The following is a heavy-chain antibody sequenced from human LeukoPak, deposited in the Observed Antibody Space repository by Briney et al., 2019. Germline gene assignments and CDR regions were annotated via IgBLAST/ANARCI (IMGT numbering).Heavy chain of an antibody. D-gene: IGHD3-10*01. J-gene: IGHJ3*02. V-gene: IGHV3-11*01. CDR3: AKGVRITMVRGAFDI. CDR2: ISSSGSTI. Sequence: GGSLRLSCAASGFTFSDYYMSWIRQAPGKGLEWVSYISSSGSTIYYADSVKGRFTISRDNAKNSLYLQMNSLRAEDTALYYCAKGVRITMVRGAFDIWGQGTMVTVSS. CDR1: GFTFSDYY.